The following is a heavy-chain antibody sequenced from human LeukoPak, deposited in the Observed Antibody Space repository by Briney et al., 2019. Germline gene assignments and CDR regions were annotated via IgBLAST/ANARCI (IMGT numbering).Heavy chain of an antibody. CDR3: ARDMEFRGHTHGSYDY. CDR2: INPNPNGGGT. Sequence: ASVKVSCKTSGYTFIAHYIHWLRQAPGRGLEWMGWINPNPNGGGTNYAQRFQGRFTMTKDTSINTVYMELSGLRSDDTAVYYCARDMEFRGHTHGSYDYWGQGTLVTVSS. J-gene: IGHJ4*02. V-gene: IGHV1-2*02. CDR1: GYTFIAHY. D-gene: IGHD1-26*01.